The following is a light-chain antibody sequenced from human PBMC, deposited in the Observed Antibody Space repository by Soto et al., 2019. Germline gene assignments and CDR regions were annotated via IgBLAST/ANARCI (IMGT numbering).Light chain of an antibody. CDR1: QSVSSN. V-gene: IGKV3-15*01. CDR2: GAS. J-gene: IGKJ1*01. CDR3: QQYNDWPLVT. Sequence: EIVMTQSPATLSVSPGERATLSCRASQSVSSNLAWYQQKPGQAPRLLIYGASTRATGIPGRFSGSGSGTEFTLTISSLQSEDFAVHYCQQYNDWPLVTFGQGTKVEIK.